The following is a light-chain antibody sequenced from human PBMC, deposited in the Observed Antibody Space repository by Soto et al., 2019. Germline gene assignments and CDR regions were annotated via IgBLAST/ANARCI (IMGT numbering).Light chain of an antibody. CDR1: QSVDSRH. CDR3: QEYGRAPPT. Sequence: EIVFTQSPGTLSLSPGERATLSCWASQSVDSRHLAWYQQKPGQAPRLLIYGASNRATGIPDRFSGSGSGNDLSLPINKLEAEEFAVYFCQEYGRAPPTFGQGTKVDIK. J-gene: IGKJ1*01. V-gene: IGKV3-20*01. CDR2: GAS.